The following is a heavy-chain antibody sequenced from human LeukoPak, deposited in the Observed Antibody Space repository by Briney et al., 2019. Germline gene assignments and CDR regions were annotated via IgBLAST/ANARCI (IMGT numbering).Heavy chain of an antibody. CDR3: ARRAGPYSHPYDY. J-gene: IGHJ4*02. CDR2: IYSDNT. V-gene: IGHV3-66*03. CDR1: GFTVSSNS. Sequence: GGSLTLSCTVSGFTVSSNSMIWVRQAPGKGLEWVSFIYSDNTHYSDSVKGRFTISRDNAKNTLYLQMNSRRVEDAGVYYCARRAGPYSHPYDYWGQGTLVTVSS. D-gene: IGHD2-15*01.